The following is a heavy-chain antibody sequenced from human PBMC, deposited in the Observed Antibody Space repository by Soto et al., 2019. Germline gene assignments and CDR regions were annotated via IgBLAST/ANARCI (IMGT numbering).Heavy chain of an antibody. CDR1: GFTVSSSY. D-gene: IGHD1-26*01. V-gene: IGHV3-66*04. CDR2: IYTGVTT. J-gene: IGHJ2*01. CDR3: ARHVGSYWYFDL. Sequence: EVQLVESGGGLVQPGGSLRLSCGASGFTVSSSYMGWVRQAPGKGLEWVSSIYTGVTTYYAESVRGRVTISTENSKDTLSLQMNSLRVDDTAMYYCARHVGSYWYFDLWGRGTLVTVSS.